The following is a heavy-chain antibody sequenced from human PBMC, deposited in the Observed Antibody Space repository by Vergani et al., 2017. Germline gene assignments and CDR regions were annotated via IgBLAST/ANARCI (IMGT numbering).Heavy chain of an antibody. CDR1: GFPFSSYS. J-gene: IGHJ3*02. D-gene: IGHD3-9*01. Sequence: EVQLVESGGGLVKPGGSLRLSCAASGFPFSSYSMNWVRQAPGTGLEWVSSISSSSSYIYYADSVKGRFTISRDNAKNSLYLQMNSLRAEDTAVYYCARHGDYYYDILTGYSPGAFDIWGQGTMVTVSS. CDR2: ISSSSSYI. V-gene: IGHV3-21*04. CDR3: ARHGDYYYDILTGYSPGAFDI.